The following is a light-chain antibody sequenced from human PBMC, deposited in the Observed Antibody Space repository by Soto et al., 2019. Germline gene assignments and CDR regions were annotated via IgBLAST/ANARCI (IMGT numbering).Light chain of an antibody. J-gene: IGKJ2*01. CDR3: QKYNSAPNT. V-gene: IGKV1-27*01. Sequence: DVQMTQSPSSLSASVGDRVTITCRASRDISSSLAWYQQKPGKVPKLLIYAASTSHAGVQSRFSGSGSGTFFTLTINSLQPEDVATYYCQKYNSAPNTFGRGTRLEIK. CDR1: RDISSS. CDR2: AAS.